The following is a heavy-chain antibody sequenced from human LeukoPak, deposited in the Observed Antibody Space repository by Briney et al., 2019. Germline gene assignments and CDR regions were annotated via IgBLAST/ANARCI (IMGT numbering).Heavy chain of an antibody. D-gene: IGHD4-23*01. J-gene: IGHJ4*02. CDR1: GGSISSSSYY. CDR3: ARHGGYSGNPMPFDS. V-gene: IGHV4-39*01. Sequence: SETLSLTCTVSGGSISSSSYYWGWIRQPPGKGLEWIGSIYYSGSTYYNPSLKSRVTISLDTSKNQFSLKLSSVTAADTAVYYCARHGGYSGNPMPFDSWGQGTLVTVSS. CDR2: IYYSGST.